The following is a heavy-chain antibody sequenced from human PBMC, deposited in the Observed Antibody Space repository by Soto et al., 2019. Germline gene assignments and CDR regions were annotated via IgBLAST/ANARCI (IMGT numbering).Heavy chain of an antibody. V-gene: IGHV1-18*01. CDR3: ARVSSSIGDILTGYYRNTYYYYGMDV. CDR2: ISAYNGNT. CDR1: GYTFTSYG. D-gene: IGHD3-9*01. J-gene: IGHJ6*02. Sequence: ASVKVSCKASGYTFTSYGINWVRQAPGQGLEWMGWISAYNGNTNYAQKVLGRLTMTTDTSTSTAYMELSSLRSDDTAVYYCARVSSSIGDILTGYYRNTYYYYGMDVWGQGTTVTVSS.